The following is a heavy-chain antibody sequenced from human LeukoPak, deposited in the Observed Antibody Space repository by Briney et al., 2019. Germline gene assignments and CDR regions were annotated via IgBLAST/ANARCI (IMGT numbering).Heavy chain of an antibody. J-gene: IGHJ4*02. V-gene: IGHV1-2*02. CDR3: ARLYSGSGSPHFFDY. CDR1: GYTFTSYY. Sequence: GASVKVSCKASGYTFTSYYLFWVRQAPGQGLEWMGWINPNSGETNYAQRFQGRGTMTWDTSITTAWDTPISTAYMELSRLKYDDTAVYCCARLYSGSGSPHFFDYWGQGTLVTVSS. CDR2: INPNSGET. D-gene: IGHD3-10*01.